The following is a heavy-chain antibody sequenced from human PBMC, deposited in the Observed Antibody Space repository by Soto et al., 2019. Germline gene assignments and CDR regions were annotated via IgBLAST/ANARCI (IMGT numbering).Heavy chain of an antibody. J-gene: IGHJ4*02. V-gene: IGHV3-23*01. CDR2: ISGSGYSI. CDR1: GFAFSRYG. D-gene: IGHD3-3*01. Sequence: DVQLLESGGASVQPGGSVRLSCVVSGFAFSRYGMNWVRRAPGKGLEWVAHISGSGYSINYAESVKGRFTISRDNSKGTLYLQMNSLTVEDTALYYCSRFGPGADYWGQGTLVTVSS. CDR3: SRFGPGADY.